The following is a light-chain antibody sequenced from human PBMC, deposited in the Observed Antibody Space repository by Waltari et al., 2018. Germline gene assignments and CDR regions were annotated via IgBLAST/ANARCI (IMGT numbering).Light chain of an antibody. CDR3: QKYDSAPLT. Sequence: DIEMTQSPSSLSASVGDRVTITCRASHDISNFLAWYQQRLGKLPKLLIYRASTLQSGVPSRFSGSGSGTDFTLAISSLQSEDVATYYCQKYDSAPLTFGPGTKVEIK. J-gene: IGKJ3*01. CDR2: RAS. V-gene: IGKV1-27*01. CDR1: HDISNF.